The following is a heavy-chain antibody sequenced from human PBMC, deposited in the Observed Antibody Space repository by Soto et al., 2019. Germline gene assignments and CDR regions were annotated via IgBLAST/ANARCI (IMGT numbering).Heavy chain of an antibody. J-gene: IGHJ5*02. CDR2: IYHSGST. Sequence: SETLSLTCAVSDGSISSGAYSWSWIRQPPGKGLEWIGYIYHSGSTYYNPSLKSRVTISVDRSKNQFSLKLSSVTAADTAVYYCARAYDSNGYFFDPWGQGTLVPGSA. D-gene: IGHD3-22*01. CDR1: DGSISSGAYS. V-gene: IGHV4-30-2*01. CDR3: ARAYDSNGYFFDP.